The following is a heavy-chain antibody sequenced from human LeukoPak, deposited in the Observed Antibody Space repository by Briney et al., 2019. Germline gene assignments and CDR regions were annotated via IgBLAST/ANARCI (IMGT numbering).Heavy chain of an antibody. V-gene: IGHV3-21*01. Sequence: GGSLRLSCAASGFTFSSYSMNWVRQAAGRGRGWVPSISSSSSYIYYAASVKGRFTISRDNAKNSLYLQMNSLRAEDTAVYYRARDEPSSGWSLDYWGQGTLVTVSS. CDR2: ISSSSSYI. CDR1: GFTFSSYS. CDR3: ARDEPSSGWSLDY. J-gene: IGHJ4*02. D-gene: IGHD6-19*01.